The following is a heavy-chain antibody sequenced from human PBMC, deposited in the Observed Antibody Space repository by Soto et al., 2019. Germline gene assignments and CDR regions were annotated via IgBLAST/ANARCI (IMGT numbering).Heavy chain of an antibody. D-gene: IGHD3-16*02. J-gene: IGHJ6*03. CDR1: GGSISGYY. CDR2: IYYSGST. CDR3: ARLDGRRDDYIWGSYPARPDYYYYYMDV. V-gene: IGHV4-59*01. Sequence: PSETLSLTCTVSGGSISGYYWSWIRQPPGKGLEWIGYIYYSGSTNYNPSLKSRVTISVDTSKNQFSLKLSSVTAADTAVYYCARLDGRRDDYIWGSYPARPDYYYYYMDVWGKGTTVTVSS.